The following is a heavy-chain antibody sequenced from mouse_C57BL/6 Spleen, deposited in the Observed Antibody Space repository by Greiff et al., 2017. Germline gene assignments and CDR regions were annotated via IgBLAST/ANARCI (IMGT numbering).Heavy chain of an antibody. D-gene: IGHD1-1*01. Sequence: QVQLQQPGAELVKPGASVKMSCKASGYTFTSYWITWVKQRPGQGLEWIGDIYPGSGSTNYNEKFKSKATLTVDTSSSTAYMQLSSLTSEDSAVYYCARGAFITTVVGFDYWGQGTTLTVSS. CDR3: ARGAFITTVVGFDY. CDR1: GYTFTSYW. CDR2: IYPGSGST. V-gene: IGHV1-55*01. J-gene: IGHJ2*01.